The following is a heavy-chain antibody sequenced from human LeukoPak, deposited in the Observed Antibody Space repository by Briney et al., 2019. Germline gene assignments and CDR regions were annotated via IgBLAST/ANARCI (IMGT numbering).Heavy chain of an antibody. Sequence: GGSLTLSCAVSAFTVSSNYMSGVRQAPAKGLEWVSAISGSGGSTYYADPVKGRFTISRANSKNTLYLQMNSLRAEDTAVYYCAKDFASGYDYVSFDIWGQGTMVTVSS. CDR3: AKDFASGYDYVSFDI. J-gene: IGHJ3*02. D-gene: IGHD5-12*01. CDR1: AFTVSSNY. CDR2: ISGSGGST. V-gene: IGHV3-23*01.